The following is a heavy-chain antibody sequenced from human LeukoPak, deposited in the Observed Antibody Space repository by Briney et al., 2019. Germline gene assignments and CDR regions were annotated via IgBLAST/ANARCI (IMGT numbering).Heavy chain of an antibody. J-gene: IGHJ4*02. D-gene: IGHD3-10*01. CDR1: GITFSTYA. Sequence: GGSLRLSCVASGITFSTYAISWVRQAPGERLEWVAGIGIGGNTYYADSVKGRFTISRDNSMNTMHLQMNSLRAEDTAVYDCGKGMSKVRGILSAIDYWGQGTLVTVSS. CDR2: IGIGGNT. V-gene: IGHV3-23*01. CDR3: GKGMSKVRGILSAIDY.